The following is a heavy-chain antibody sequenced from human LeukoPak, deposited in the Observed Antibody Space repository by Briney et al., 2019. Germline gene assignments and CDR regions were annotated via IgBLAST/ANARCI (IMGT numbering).Heavy chain of an antibody. CDR3: ASWVDIVATQGGPAWYYYYYMDV. CDR1: GFTVSSNY. CDR2: IYSGGST. D-gene: IGHD5-12*01. V-gene: IGHV3-53*01. Sequence: GGSLRLSCAASGFTVSSNYMSWVRQAPGKGLEWVSVIYSGGSTYYADSVKGRFTISRDNSKNTLYLQMNSLRAEDTAVYYCASWVDIVATQGGPAWYYYYYMDVWGKGTTVTVSS. J-gene: IGHJ6*03.